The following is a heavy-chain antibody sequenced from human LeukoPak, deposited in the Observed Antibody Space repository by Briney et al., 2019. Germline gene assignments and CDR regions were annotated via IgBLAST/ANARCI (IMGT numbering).Heavy chain of an antibody. CDR1: EFTFSSYW. V-gene: IGHV3-7*01. CDR3: ARDRGYCTSTDCYGYYYFMDV. CDR2: VNQDGSRN. Sequence: GGSLILSCAASEFTFSSYWMNWVRQAPGKGLEWVAIVNQDGSRNYYVDSVKGRFTISRDNAENSLYLQMNSLRAEDTAVYFCARDRGYCTSTDCYGYYYFMDVWGKGTTVTVSS. D-gene: IGHD2-2*01. J-gene: IGHJ6*03.